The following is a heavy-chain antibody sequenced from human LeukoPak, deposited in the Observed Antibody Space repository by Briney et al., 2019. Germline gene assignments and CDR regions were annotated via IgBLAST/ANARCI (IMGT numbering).Heavy chain of an antibody. CDR2: ISYDGTNK. J-gene: IGHJ5*02. V-gene: IGHV3-30*18. D-gene: IGHD3-3*02. CDR3: TKKAFASENHHWFDP. CDR1: GFTFSNYD. Sequence: GRYLRLSCAASGFTFSNYDIHWVRQTPGKGLEWVAVISYDGTNKYYADSVKGRFTISRDSSKNTLYLQMNSLRAEDTAVYYCTKKAFASENHHWFDPWGQGTLVTVSS.